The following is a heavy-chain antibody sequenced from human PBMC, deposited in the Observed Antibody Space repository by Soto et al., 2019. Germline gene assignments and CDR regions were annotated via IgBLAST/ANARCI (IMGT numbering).Heavy chain of an antibody. V-gene: IGHV3-74*01. Sequence: VQLVESGGGLVHPGGSLRLSCTASGFTFSSYWMHWVRQAPGKGLVWVSRINSDGINTSHADSVKGRFTISRDNAKSTLYLQMNSLRAEDTAVYYCARAQYLADDVFDIWGRGTVVTVSS. D-gene: IGHD2-2*01. CDR2: INSDGINT. CDR3: ARAQYLADDVFDI. CDR1: GFTFSSYW. J-gene: IGHJ3*02.